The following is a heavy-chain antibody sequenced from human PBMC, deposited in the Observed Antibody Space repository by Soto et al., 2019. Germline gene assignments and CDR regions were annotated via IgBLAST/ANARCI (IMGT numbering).Heavy chain of an antibody. CDR2: INPSGGST. Sequence: ASVKVSCKASGYTFTSYYMHCVRQAPGQGLEWMGIINPSGGSTSYAQKFQGRVTMTRDTSTSTVYMELSSLRSEDTAVYYCARVGILTGYPYYYGMDVWGQGTTVTVSS. D-gene: IGHD3-9*01. CDR3: ARVGILTGYPYYYGMDV. V-gene: IGHV1-46*01. J-gene: IGHJ6*02. CDR1: GYTFTSYY.